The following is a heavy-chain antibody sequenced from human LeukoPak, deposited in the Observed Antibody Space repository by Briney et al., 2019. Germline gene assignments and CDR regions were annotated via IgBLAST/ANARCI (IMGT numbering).Heavy chain of an antibody. CDR3: ASEGIAAVADI. V-gene: IGHV3-30*02. Sequence: PGGSLRLSCAASGFTFSSYGMHWVRQAPGKGLEWVAVIWYDGSNKYYAASVKGRFSISRDNSKDTLYLQMSSLRTEDTAMYYCASEGIAAVADIWGQGTMVTVSS. J-gene: IGHJ3*02. CDR1: GFTFSSYG. D-gene: IGHD6-13*01. CDR2: IWYDGSNK.